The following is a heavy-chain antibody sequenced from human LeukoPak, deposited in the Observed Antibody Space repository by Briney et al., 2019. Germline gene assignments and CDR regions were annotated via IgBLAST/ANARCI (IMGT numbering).Heavy chain of an antibody. CDR1: GFTFSSYS. V-gene: IGHV3-48*01. Sequence: PGGSLRLSFAASGFTFSSYSMNWVRQAPGKGLEWVSYISSSSSTIYYADSVKGRFTISRDNAKNSLYLQMNSLRAEDTAVYYCAREEQACIAVAGTCIDYWGQGTLVTVSS. CDR2: ISSSSSTI. D-gene: IGHD6-19*01. CDR3: AREEQACIAVAGTCIDY. J-gene: IGHJ4*02.